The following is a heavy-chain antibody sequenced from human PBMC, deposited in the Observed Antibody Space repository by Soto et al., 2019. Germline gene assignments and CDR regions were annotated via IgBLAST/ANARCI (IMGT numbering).Heavy chain of an antibody. V-gene: IGHV4-39*01. CDR2: IYSLGNT. J-gene: IGHJ4*02. CDR1: GGCTSSSSYY. CDR3: ARQIYDSSGYYYAY. D-gene: IGHD3-22*01. Sequence: SETLALTCTVFGGCTSSSSYYWGWIRQPPGQGLEWLGTIYSLGNTYYNPSLKSRVTISVDKSKSQLFLKLSSVTAPDTAVYYCARQIYDSSGYYYAYWGQGTRVTVSS.